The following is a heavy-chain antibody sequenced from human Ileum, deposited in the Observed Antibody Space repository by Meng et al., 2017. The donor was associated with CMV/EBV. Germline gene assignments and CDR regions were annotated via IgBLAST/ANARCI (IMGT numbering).Heavy chain of an antibody. CDR3: SSLGDY. Sequence: QGQGVGAGGGVVQPGGSLRLSCAGSGLTFSSYGMHWVRQAPGKGLEWVAFVRSDGSNKYYADSVKGRFTISRDNSENTLFLQMNSLRADDTAVYYCSSLGDYWGQGTLVTVSS. J-gene: IGHJ4*02. CDR2: VRSDGSNK. D-gene: IGHD3-16*01. CDR1: GLTFSSYG. V-gene: IGHV3-30*02.